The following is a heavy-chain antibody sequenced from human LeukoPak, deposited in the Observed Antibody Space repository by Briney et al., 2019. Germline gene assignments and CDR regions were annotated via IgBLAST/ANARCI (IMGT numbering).Heavy chain of an antibody. CDR3: AKDQDYYDSPFDY. J-gene: IGHJ4*02. D-gene: IGHD3-22*01. CDR2: ISGSGGST. CDR1: GFTFSSYA. Sequence: GGSLRLSCAASGFTFSSYAMSWVRQAPGKGLEWVSAISGSGGSTYYADSVEGRFTISRDNSKNTLYLQMNSLRAEDTAVYYCAKDQDYYDSPFDYWGQGTLVTVSS. V-gene: IGHV3-23*01.